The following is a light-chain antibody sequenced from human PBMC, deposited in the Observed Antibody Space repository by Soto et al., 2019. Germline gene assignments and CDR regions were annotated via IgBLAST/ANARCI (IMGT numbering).Light chain of an antibody. CDR3: VLYMRSGISV. CDR2: NTN. J-gene: IGLJ2*01. CDR1: SDSVSASHF. V-gene: IGLV8-61*01. Sequence: QTVVTQEASFSVSPGGTVTLTCGLSSDSVSASHFTSGYQQTPGQAPRTLIYNTNTRSSGVPDRFSGSILGNRAALTITGAQADDESDYYCVLYMRSGISVFGGGTKLTVL.